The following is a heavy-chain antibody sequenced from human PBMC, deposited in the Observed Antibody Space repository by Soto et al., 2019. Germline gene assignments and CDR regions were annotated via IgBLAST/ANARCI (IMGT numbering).Heavy chain of an antibody. J-gene: IGHJ3*02. CDR2: IYYSGST. CDR1: GGSISSSSYY. Sequence: PSETLSLTCTVSGGSISSSSYYWGWIRQPPGKGLEWIGSIYYSGSTYYNPSLKSRVTISVDTSKNQFSLKLSSVTAADTAVYYCARSPSGWYVGASAFDIWGQGTMVTVSS. V-gene: IGHV4-39*01. CDR3: ARSPSGWYVGASAFDI. D-gene: IGHD6-19*01.